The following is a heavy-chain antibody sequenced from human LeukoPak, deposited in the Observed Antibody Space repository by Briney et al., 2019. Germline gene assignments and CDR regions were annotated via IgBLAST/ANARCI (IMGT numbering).Heavy chain of an antibody. CDR1: VYTLTELS. CDR3: ATGKASVYGDYADY. D-gene: IGHD4-17*01. J-gene: IGHJ4*02. CDR2: FDPEDDET. Sequence: ASVKVSFKVSVYTLTELSMHWVRQAPGKGLEWMGGFDPEDDETIYAQKFQGRVTMTEDTSTDTAYMELSSLRSEDTAVYYCATGKASVYGDYADYWGQGTLVTVSS. V-gene: IGHV1-24*01.